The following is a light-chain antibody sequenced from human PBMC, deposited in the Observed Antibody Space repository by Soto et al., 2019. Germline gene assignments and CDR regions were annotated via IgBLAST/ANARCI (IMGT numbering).Light chain of an antibody. Sequence: DIVMTQSPDSLPVSLGERATINCKSTQSVLYSSNNKNYLAWYQQKPGEPPKLLIYWASTRQSGVPDRFSGSGSGTDFTLTISSLLAEDVAVYYCQQYYSTPVTFGGGTKVDIK. V-gene: IGKV4-1*01. CDR3: QQYYSTPVT. CDR1: QSVLYSSNNKNY. J-gene: IGKJ4*01. CDR2: WAS.